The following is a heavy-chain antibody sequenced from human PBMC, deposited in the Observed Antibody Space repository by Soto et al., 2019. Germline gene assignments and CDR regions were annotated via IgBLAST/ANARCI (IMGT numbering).Heavy chain of an antibody. J-gene: IGHJ4*02. CDR1: GFTFSSYD. D-gene: IGHD3-3*01. CDR3: ARDPRSGSRSSPLDY. Sequence: PGGSLRLSCATSGFTFSSYDMSWVRQAPGKGLEWVSSNSGSRGSTYYADSVKGRFTISRDNSKNTLYLQMNSLRAEDTAVYYCARDPRSGSRSSPLDYWGQGTLVTVSS. V-gene: IGHV3-23*01. CDR2: NSGSRGST.